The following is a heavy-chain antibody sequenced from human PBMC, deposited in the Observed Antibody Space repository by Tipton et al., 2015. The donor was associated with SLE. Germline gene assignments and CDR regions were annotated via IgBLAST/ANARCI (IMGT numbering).Heavy chain of an antibody. D-gene: IGHD6-19*01. Sequence: TLSLTCTVSGGSNSSYYWSWIRLPPGKGLEWIGYIYYAGSTNYNPSLKSRVTISVDTSKNQFSLKLSSVTAADTAVYYCARDRGGTGWPEYYFDYWGQGALVTVSS. J-gene: IGHJ4*02. CDR1: GGSNSSYY. V-gene: IGHV4-59*01. CDR2: IYYAGST. CDR3: ARDRGGTGWPEYYFDY.